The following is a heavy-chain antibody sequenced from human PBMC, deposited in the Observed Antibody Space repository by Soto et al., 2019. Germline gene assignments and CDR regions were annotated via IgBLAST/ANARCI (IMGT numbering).Heavy chain of an antibody. V-gene: IGHV1-3*01. D-gene: IGHD2-15*01. CDR1: GYTFTSYA. Sequence: ASVKVSCTASGYTFTSYAMHWVRQAPGQRLEWMGWINAGNGNTKYSQKFQGRVTITRDTSASTAYMELSSLRSEDTAVYYCARERYCSGGSCYRIDPWGQGTLVTVSS. CDR2: INAGNGNT. CDR3: ARERYCSGGSCYRIDP. J-gene: IGHJ5*02.